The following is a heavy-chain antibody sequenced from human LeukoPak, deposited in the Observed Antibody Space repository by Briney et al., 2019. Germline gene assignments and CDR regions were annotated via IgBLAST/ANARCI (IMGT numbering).Heavy chain of an antibody. V-gene: IGHV3-21*01. CDR2: ITSSNSDI. CDR3: ARDLLGYCTNGICYDKSNWFDP. J-gene: IGHJ5*02. CDR1: GFTFGNFG. D-gene: IGHD2-8*01. Sequence: GGSLRLSCAASGFTFGNFGMNWVHQAPGKGLEWVSSITSSNSDIYYADSVKGRFTISRDNAKNSPYLQMNSLRAEDTAVYYCARDLLGYCTNGICYDKSNWFDPWGQGTLVTVSS.